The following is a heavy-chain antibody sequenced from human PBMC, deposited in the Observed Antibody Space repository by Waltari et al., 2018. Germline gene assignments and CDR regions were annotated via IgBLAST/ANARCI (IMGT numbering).Heavy chain of an antibody. Sequence: QLQLQESGPGLVKPSETLSLTCTVSGDSISRSDYYWGWVRQPPGKGLEWIGNIYYRGSTCHKPSRRSRVTMSVDTSKNQFSLKLTSVTAADTAVYFCARVVREVITAASYFELWGQGSLVTVSS. J-gene: IGHJ4*02. CDR1: GDSISRSDYY. CDR3: ARVVREVITAASYFEL. V-gene: IGHV4-39*07. CDR2: IYYRGST. D-gene: IGHD2-15*01.